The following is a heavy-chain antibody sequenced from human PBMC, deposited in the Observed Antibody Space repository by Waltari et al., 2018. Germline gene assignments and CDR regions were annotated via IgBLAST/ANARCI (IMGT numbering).Heavy chain of an antibody. J-gene: IGHJ4*02. Sequence: EVQLVESGGGLVQPGGSLSLSCAASGFCFGDSWRHWVRQAPGKGLEWVSRINIDGGYISYTDSVKSRFTISRDNAKNTVFLQLNSVRAEDTAVYYCARKGGRGYPYGPFYYDYWGQGTLVTVSS. CDR1: GFCFGDSW. V-gene: IGHV3-74*01. D-gene: IGHD5-18*01. CDR2: INIDGGYI. CDR3: ARKGGRGYPYGPFYYDY.